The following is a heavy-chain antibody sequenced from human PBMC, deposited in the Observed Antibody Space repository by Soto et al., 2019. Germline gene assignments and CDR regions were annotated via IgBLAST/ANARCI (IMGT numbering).Heavy chain of an antibody. D-gene: IGHD3-10*01. J-gene: IGHJ6*02. Sequence: PSETLSLTCAVYGGSFSCYYWGWIRQPPGKGLEWIGEINHSGSTNYNPSLKSRVTISVDTSKNQFSLKLSSVTAADTAVYYCARGPYYGSGGYYYGMDVWGQGTTVTVSS. CDR1: GGSFSCYY. CDR3: ARGPYYGSGGYYYGMDV. CDR2: INHSGST. V-gene: IGHV4-34*01.